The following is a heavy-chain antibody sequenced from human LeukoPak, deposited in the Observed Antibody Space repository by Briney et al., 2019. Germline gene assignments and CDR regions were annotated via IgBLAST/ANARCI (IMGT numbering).Heavy chain of an antibody. CDR3: ARAGGNSISDY. CDR1: GGSISSGSYY. Sequence: TTSETLSLTCTVSGGSISSGSYYWSWIRQPAGKGLEWIGRIYTSGSTNYNPSLKSRVTISVDTSKNQSSLKLSSVTAADTAVYYCARAGGNSISDYWGQGTLVTVSS. V-gene: IGHV4-61*02. J-gene: IGHJ4*02. D-gene: IGHD4-23*01. CDR2: IYTSGST.